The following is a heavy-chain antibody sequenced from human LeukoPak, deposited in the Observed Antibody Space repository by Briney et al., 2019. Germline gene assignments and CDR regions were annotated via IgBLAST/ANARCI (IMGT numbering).Heavy chain of an antibody. D-gene: IGHD5-18*01. CDR3: AGSRSGYSPSFDP. V-gene: IGHV4-4*07. CDR2: IYTSGST. CDR1: GGSISSYY. Sequence: SATLSLTCTVSGGSISSYYWSWIRQPAGKGLEWIGRIYTSGSTNYNPSLKSRVTMSVDTSKNQFSLKLSSVTAADTAVYYCAGSRSGYSPSFDPWGQGTLVTVSS. J-gene: IGHJ5*02.